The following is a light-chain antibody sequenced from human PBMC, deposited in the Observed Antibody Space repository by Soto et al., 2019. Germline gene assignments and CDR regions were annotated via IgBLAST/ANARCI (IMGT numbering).Light chain of an antibody. J-gene: IGKJ1*01. CDR1: QGITSW. V-gene: IGKV1-12*01. CDR3: QQYNNWPPWT. Sequence: DIQMTQSPSYVPASVGDRVTITCRASQGITSWLAWYQQKPGKAPKLLIYSASSLQSGVPSRFSGSGSGTEFTLTISSLQPDDFATYYCQQYNNWPPWTFGQGTKVDIK. CDR2: SAS.